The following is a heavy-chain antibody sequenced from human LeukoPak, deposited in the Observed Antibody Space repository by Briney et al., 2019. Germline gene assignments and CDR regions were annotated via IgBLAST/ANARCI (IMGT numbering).Heavy chain of an antibody. J-gene: IGHJ5*02. V-gene: IGHV4-59*12. Sequence: PSETLSLTCTVSGGSISSYYWSWIRQPPGKGLEWIGYIYYSGSTNYNPSLKSRVTISVDTSKNQFSLKLISVTAADTAVYYCARIYGGYSNLWGQGTLVTVSS. D-gene: IGHD4-23*01. CDR1: GGSISSYY. CDR2: IYYSGST. CDR3: ARIYGGYSNL.